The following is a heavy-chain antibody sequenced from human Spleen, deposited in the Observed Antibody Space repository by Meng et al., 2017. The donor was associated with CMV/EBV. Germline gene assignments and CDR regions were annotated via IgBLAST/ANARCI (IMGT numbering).Heavy chain of an antibody. CDR2: TYIGGSI. V-gene: IGHV3-53*01. CDR3: ASIGGSVTDDNNSDY. D-gene: IGHD5-24*01. Sequence: GESLKISCAASGLSVSSNYISWVRQAPGKGLEGVSVTYIGGSIFYANSVRRRFTVSRDNDKNTVYLQMNNLRVEDTAVYYCASIGGSVTDDNNSDYWGQGTLVTVSS. J-gene: IGHJ4*02. CDR1: GLSVSSNY.